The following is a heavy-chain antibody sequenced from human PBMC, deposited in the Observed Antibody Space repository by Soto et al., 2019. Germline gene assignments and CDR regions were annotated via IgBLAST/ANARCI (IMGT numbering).Heavy chain of an antibody. V-gene: IGHV4-34*01. D-gene: IGHD2-2*01. CDR1: GGSFSGYY. Sequence: SETLSLTCAVYGGSFSGYYWSWIRQPPGKGLEWIGEINHSGSTNYNPSLKSRVTISVDTSKNQFSLKLSSVTAAATAVYYCARSGYCSSTSCYSNSFLFYYYYGMDVWGQGTTVTVSS. J-gene: IGHJ6*02. CDR2: INHSGST. CDR3: ARSGYCSSTSCYSNSFLFYYYYGMDV.